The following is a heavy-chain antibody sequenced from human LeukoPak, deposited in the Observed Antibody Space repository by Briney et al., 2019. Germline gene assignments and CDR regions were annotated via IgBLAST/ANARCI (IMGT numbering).Heavy chain of an antibody. V-gene: IGHV1-2*02. D-gene: IGHD2-2*01. CDR1: GYTFTEYY. J-gene: IGHJ4*02. CDR3: ARANFLYCSSSTCLFDY. CDR2: TKPNDGDT. Sequence: ASVKVSCKASGYTFTEYYMHWVRQAPGQGFEWMGWTKPNDGDTNYAQKFQGRVTMTRDTSISTAHMEVSRLRSDDTAVYYCARANFLYCSSSTCLFDYWGQGTLVTVSS.